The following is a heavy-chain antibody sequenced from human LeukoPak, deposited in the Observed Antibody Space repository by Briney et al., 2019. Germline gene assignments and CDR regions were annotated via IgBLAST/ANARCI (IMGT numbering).Heavy chain of an antibody. Sequence: SETLSLTCTVSGYSTSSGYYWGWIRQPPGKGLEWIGSIYHSGSTYYNPSLKSRVTISVDTSKNQFSLKLSSVTAADTAVYYCARALGNYAYFDYWGQGTLVTVSS. V-gene: IGHV4-38-2*02. D-gene: IGHD1-7*01. J-gene: IGHJ4*02. CDR1: GYSTSSGYY. CDR2: IYHSGST. CDR3: ARALGNYAYFDY.